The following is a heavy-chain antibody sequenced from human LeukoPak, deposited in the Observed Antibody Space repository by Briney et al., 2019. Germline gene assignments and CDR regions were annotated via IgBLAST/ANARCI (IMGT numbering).Heavy chain of an antibody. V-gene: IGHV4-39*01. D-gene: IGHD6-25*01. CDR1: GGSISSSSYY. CDR2: IHYSGST. CDR3: ARLGPDPGYSSG. Sequence: SETLSLTCTVSGGSISSSSYYWGWIRQPPGKGLEWIGSIHYSGSTYYNPSLKSRVTISVDTSKNQFSLKLSSVTAADTAVYYCARLGPDPGYSSGWGQGTLVTVSS. J-gene: IGHJ4*02.